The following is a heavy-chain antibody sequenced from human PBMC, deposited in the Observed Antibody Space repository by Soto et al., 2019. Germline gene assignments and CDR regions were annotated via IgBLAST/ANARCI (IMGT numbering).Heavy chain of an antibody. D-gene: IGHD2-15*01. J-gene: IGHJ6*01. CDR2: IKQDGSEK. CDR3: ARDPSVVVVAATPYYYYGMDV. V-gene: IGHV3-7*01. Sequence: EVQLVESGGGLVQPGGSLRLSCAASGFAFSTYWMSWVRQAPGKGLEWVANIKQDGSEKYYVDSVKGRFTISRDNAKNSLYLQMNSLRAEDTAVYYCARDPSVVVVAATPYYYYGMDVW. CDR1: GFAFSTYW.